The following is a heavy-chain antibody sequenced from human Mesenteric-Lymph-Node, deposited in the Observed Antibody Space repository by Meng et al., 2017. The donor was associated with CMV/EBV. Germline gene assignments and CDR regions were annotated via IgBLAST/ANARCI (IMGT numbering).Heavy chain of an antibody. V-gene: IGHV1-2*02. CDR2: INPNSGDT. CDR3: AGGRGRVALASLDS. Sequence: ASVPVSCKASGYTFSGYYMHWVRQAPGQGLAGMGWINPNSGDTRYAQKIQGRVTMTRDTSISTAYMELSRLRSDDTAVYYWAGGRGRVALASLDSWGQGTLVTVSS. J-gene: IGHJ5*01. D-gene: IGHD3-10*01. CDR1: GYTFSGYY.